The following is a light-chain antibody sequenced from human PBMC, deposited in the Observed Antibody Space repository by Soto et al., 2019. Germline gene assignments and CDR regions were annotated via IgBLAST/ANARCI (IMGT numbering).Light chain of an antibody. V-gene: IGLV2-14*02. CDR2: EGT. CDR3: SSYSTTNILV. Sequence: SALTQPASVSGSPGQSITISCTGTSSDVGSYNLVSWYQHHPGKAPKFMIYEGTKRPSGVSSRFSGSKSGNTASLVISGLQAKDEADYYCSSYSTTNILVFGSGTKVTVL. CDR1: SSDVGSYNL. J-gene: IGLJ1*01.